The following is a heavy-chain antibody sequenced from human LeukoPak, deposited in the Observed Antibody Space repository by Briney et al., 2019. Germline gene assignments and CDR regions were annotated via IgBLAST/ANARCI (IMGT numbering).Heavy chain of an antibody. CDR2: IYYSGST. J-gene: IGHJ6*02. D-gene: IGHD3-10*01. CDR3: ARDVSGDYYYYGMDV. Sequence: PSETLSLTCTVSGGPISSGGYYWSWIRQHPGKGLEWIGYIYYSGSTYYNPSLKSRVTISVDTSKNQFSLKLSSVTAADTAVYYCARDVSGDYYYYGMDVWGQGTTVTVSS. V-gene: IGHV4-31*03. CDR1: GGPISSGGYY.